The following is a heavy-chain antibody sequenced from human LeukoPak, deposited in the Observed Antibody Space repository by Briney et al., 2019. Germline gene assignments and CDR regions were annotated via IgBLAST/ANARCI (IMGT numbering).Heavy chain of an antibody. Sequence: GGSLRLSCAASGFTFSSHAMSWVRQAPGKGLEWVSVIGGSGDSTYYADSVKGRFTISRDNSKNTLYLQVNSLRAEDTAVYYCARSPDNYYDSSGYYAHFDYWGQGTLVTVSS. CDR1: GFTFSSHA. CDR3: ARSPDNYYDSSGYYAHFDY. V-gene: IGHV3-23*01. J-gene: IGHJ4*02. D-gene: IGHD3-22*01. CDR2: IGGSGDST.